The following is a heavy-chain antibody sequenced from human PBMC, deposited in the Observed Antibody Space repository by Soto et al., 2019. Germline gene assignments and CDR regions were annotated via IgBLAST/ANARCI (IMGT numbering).Heavy chain of an antibody. Sequence: QVQLQESGPGLVKPSETLSLTCTVSGGSISSYYWSWIRQPPGKGLEWIGYIYYSGSTNYNPSLKSRVTISVDTSKNQFSLKLSSVTAADTAVYYCARRYGGSYADYWGQGTLVTVSS. CDR2: IYYSGST. CDR1: GGSISSYY. J-gene: IGHJ4*02. V-gene: IGHV4-59*08. D-gene: IGHD1-26*01. CDR3: ARRYGGSYADY.